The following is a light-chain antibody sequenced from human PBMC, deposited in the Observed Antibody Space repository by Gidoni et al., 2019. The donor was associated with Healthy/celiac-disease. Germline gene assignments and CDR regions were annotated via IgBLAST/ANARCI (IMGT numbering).Light chain of an antibody. CDR2: GAS. V-gene: IGKV3-15*01. CDR3: QQYNNWPPNS. Sequence: EIVMTQSPATLSVSPRERATLSCRASQSVSSNLAWDQQKPGQAPRLLIYGASTRATGIPARFSGSGSDTEFTLTISSLQSEEFAVYYCQQYNNWPPNSFGQGTKLEIK. CDR1: QSVSSN. J-gene: IGKJ2*03.